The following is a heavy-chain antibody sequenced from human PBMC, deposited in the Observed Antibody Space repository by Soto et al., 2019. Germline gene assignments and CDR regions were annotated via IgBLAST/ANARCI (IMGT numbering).Heavy chain of an antibody. Sequence: SETLSLTCSVSGGSITSNHWWSGVRQAGGKGLEWIGEIFHRGTSHHTPSLESRVTLSVDKSKNQSSLMLTSVTAADTAVYYCASKYCPSTICYLFDNWGQGALVTVSS. CDR1: GGSITSNHW. CDR3: ASKYCPSTICYLFDN. CDR2: IFHRGTS. J-gene: IGHJ4*02. V-gene: IGHV4-4*02. D-gene: IGHD2-15*01.